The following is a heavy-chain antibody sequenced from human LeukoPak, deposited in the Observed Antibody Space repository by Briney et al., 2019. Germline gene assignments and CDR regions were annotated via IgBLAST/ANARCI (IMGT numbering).Heavy chain of an antibody. V-gene: IGHV4-61*02. CDR2: IYTSGST. D-gene: IGHD2-2*01. J-gene: IGHJ4*02. Sequence: SQTLSLTCTVSGGSISSGSYYWSWIRQPAGKGLEWIGRIYTSGSTNYNPSLKSRVTISVDTSKNQFSLKLSSVTAADTAVYYCASEVVPAAIIHWGQGTLVTVSS. CDR1: GGSISSGSYY. CDR3: ASEVVPAAIIH.